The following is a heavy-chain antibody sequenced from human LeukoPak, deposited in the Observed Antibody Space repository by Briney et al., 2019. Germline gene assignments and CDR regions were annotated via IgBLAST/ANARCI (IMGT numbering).Heavy chain of an antibody. J-gene: IGHJ5*02. D-gene: IGHD1-1*01. V-gene: IGHV7-4-1*02. CDR3: ASKNWSQFSVWFDP. CDR2: INTNTGNP. Sequence: ASVKVSCKASGYTFTSYAMNWVRQAPGQGLEWMGWINTNTGNPTYAQGFTGRFVFSLDTPVSTAYLQISSLKAEDTAVYYCASKNWSQFSVWFDPWGQGTLVTVSS. CDR1: GYTFTSYA.